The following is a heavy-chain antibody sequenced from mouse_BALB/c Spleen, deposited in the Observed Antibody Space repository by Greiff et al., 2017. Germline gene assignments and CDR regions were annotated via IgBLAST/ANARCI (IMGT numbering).Heavy chain of an antibody. J-gene: IGHJ4*01. D-gene: IGHD4-1*01. Sequence: EVHLVESGPGLVKPSQSLSLTCTVTGYSITSDYAWNWIRQFPGNKLEWMGYISYSGSTSYNPSLKSRISITRDTSKNQFFLQLNSVTTEDTATYYCARPSNWDVGAMDYWGQGTSVTVSS. CDR1: GYSITSDYA. V-gene: IGHV3-2*02. CDR2: ISYSGST. CDR3: ARPSNWDVGAMDY.